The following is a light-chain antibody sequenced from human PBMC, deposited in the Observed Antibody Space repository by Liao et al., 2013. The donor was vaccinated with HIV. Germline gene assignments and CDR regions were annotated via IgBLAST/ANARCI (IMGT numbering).Light chain of an antibody. CDR1: KVGDKY. Sequence: SYELTQPPSVSVSPGQTASITCSGDKVGDKYVSWYQHKPGQSPVMVIYQDFQRPSGIPERFSGSNSGNTATLTISGTQAIDEADYYCQAWDSNTVFFGGGTKLTVL. J-gene: IGLJ2*01. V-gene: IGLV3-1*01. CDR2: QDF. CDR3: QAWDSNTVF.